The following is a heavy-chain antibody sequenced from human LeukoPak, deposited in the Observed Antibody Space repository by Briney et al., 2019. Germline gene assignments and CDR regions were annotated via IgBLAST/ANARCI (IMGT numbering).Heavy chain of an antibody. J-gene: IGHJ4*02. Sequence: GGSLRLSCAASGFTFTSTSMNWVRQAPGKGLEWISYISSSSRTVHYADSVKGRFTISRDNAKNSLYVQMNSLRDEDTAVYYCARARDGSYDYWGQGTLVTVPS. V-gene: IGHV3-48*02. CDR2: ISSSSRTV. D-gene: IGHD1-26*01. CDR3: ARARDGSYDY. CDR1: GFTFTSTS.